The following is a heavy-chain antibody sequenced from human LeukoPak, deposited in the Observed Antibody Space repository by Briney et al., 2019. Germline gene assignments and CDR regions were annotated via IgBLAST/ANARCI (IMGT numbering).Heavy chain of an antibody. D-gene: IGHD3-3*01. CDR1: GYTFNIFP. V-gene: IGHV7-4-1*02. Sequence: GASVKVSCKASGYTFNIFPINWVRQAPGQGLEWMGWINTNTGNPTYARGFTGRFVFSLDTSINTAYLQITSLKAEDTAVYYCARDPPYDYFWGDYSVFDPWGQGTLVTVSS. CDR3: ARDPPYDYFWGDYSVFDP. CDR2: INTNTGNP. J-gene: IGHJ5*02.